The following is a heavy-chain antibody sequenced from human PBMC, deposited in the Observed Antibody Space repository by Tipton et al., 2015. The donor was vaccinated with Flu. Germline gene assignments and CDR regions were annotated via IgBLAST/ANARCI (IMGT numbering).Heavy chain of an antibody. J-gene: IGHJ3*02. Sequence: SLRLSCAASGFTFSSYGMHWVRQAPGKGLEWVAFIRYDGSNKYYADSVKGRFTISRDNSKSTLYLQMNSLRAEDTAVYYCANLASSKTPRAFDIWGQGTMVTVSS. CDR1: GFTFSSYG. D-gene: IGHD2-2*01. V-gene: IGHV3-30*02. CDR2: IRYDGSNK. CDR3: ANLASSKTPRAFDI.